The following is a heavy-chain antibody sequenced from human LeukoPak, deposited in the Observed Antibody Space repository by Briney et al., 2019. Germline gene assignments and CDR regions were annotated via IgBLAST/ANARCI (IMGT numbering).Heavy chain of an antibody. J-gene: IGHJ5*02. CDR3: ARLRGRYYYGSGSSLGP. CDR1: GGSFSGCY. CDR2: INHSGST. V-gene: IGHV4-34*01. D-gene: IGHD3-10*01. Sequence: KPSETLSLTCAVYGGSFSGCYWSWIRQPPGKGLEWIGEINHSGSTNYNPSLKSRVTISVDTSKNQFSLKLSSVTAADTAVYYCARLRGRYYYGSGSSLGPWGQGTLVTVSS.